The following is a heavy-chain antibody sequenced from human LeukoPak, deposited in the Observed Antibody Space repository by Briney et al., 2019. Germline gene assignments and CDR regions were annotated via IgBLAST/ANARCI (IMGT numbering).Heavy chain of an antibody. Sequence: GRSLGLSCAASGFTFSSYGMHWVRQAPGKGLEWVAVIWYDGSNKYCVDSVKGRFTISRDNSKNTLYLQMNSLRAEDTAVYYCARDYYYDSSGAYPDYWGQGTLVTVAS. CDR3: ARDYYYDSSGAYPDY. D-gene: IGHD3-22*01. V-gene: IGHV3-33*01. J-gene: IGHJ4*02. CDR1: GFTFSSYG. CDR2: IWYDGSNK.